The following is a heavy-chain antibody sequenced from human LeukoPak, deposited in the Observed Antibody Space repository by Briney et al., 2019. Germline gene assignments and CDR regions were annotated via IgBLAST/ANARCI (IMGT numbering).Heavy chain of an antibody. J-gene: IGHJ4*02. Sequence: PSETLSLTCTVSGGSISSGGYYWSWIRQPAGKGLEWIGRIYTSGSTNYNPSLKSRVTISVDTSKNQFSLKLSSVTAADPAVYYCARGPGTEFDYWGQGTLVTVSS. CDR1: GGSISSGGYY. V-gene: IGHV4-61*02. CDR3: ARGPGTEFDY. CDR2: IYTSGST.